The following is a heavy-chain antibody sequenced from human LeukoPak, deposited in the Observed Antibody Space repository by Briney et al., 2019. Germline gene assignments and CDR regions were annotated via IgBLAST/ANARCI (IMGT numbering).Heavy chain of an antibody. V-gene: IGHV3-23*01. CDR1: GFTFSSYA. Sequence: GGSLRLSCAASGFTFSSYAMSWVRQAPGKGLEWVSAISGSGGSTYYADSVKGRFTISRDNSKNTMYLQMNSLRAEATAVYYCAKGDSGSYYGGYFDYWGQGTLVTVSS. D-gene: IGHD1-26*01. CDR3: AKGDSGSYYGGYFDY. J-gene: IGHJ4*02. CDR2: ISGSGGST.